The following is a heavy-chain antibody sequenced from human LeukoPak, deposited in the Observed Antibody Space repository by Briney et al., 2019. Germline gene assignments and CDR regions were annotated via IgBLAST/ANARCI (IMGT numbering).Heavy chain of an antibody. CDR2: IKSKTDGGTT. V-gene: IGHV3-15*07. CDR1: GFTFSNAW. CDR3: TTGRWNDGLQAY. Sequence: GGSLRLSCAASGFTFSNAWMNWVRQAPGKGLEWVGRIKSKTDGGTTDYAAPVKGRFTISRDDSKNTLYLQMISLKTEDTAVYYCTTGRWNDGLQAYWGQGTLVTVSS. D-gene: IGHD1-1*01. J-gene: IGHJ4*02.